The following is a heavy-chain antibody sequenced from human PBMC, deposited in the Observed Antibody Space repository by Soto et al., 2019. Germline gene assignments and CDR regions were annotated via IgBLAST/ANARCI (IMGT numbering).Heavy chain of an antibody. Sequence: SVKVSCKASGGTFSSYAISWVRQAPGQGLEWMGGIIPIFGTANYAQKFQGRVTITADESTSTAYMELSSLRSEDTAVYYCARVSVIAAAGHNWFDPWGQGTLVTVS. V-gene: IGHV1-69*13. CDR1: GGTFSSYA. CDR2: IIPIFGTA. CDR3: ARVSVIAAAGHNWFDP. D-gene: IGHD6-13*01. J-gene: IGHJ5*02.